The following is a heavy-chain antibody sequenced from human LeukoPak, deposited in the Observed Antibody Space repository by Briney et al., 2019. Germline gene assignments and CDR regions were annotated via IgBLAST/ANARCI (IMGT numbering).Heavy chain of an antibody. V-gene: IGHV3-74*01. D-gene: IGHD6-19*01. CDR1: GFTFSSYW. J-gene: IGHJ1*01. CDR2: INSDGSST. CDR3: TRNSGWYGLS. Sequence: GGSLRLSCAASGFTFSSYWMHWVRQAPGKGLVWVSRINSDGSSTSYADSVKGRFTFSRDNSNNTLFLHLNSLRGEDTAVYYCTRNSGWYGLSWGQGTLVTVSS.